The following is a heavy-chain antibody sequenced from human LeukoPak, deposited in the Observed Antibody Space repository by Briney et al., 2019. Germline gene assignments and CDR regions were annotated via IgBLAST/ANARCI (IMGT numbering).Heavy chain of an antibody. Sequence: PGGSLRLSCAASGFSFSSYGMSWVRQAPGKGLEWVSAISSTGGTTYYADSVKGRFTISRDNSKNTLYLQMNSLKTEDTAVYYCTTDNYYGSGSYLSAFDIWGQGTMVTVSS. CDR2: ISSTGGTT. D-gene: IGHD3-10*01. CDR1: GFSFSSYG. V-gene: IGHV3-23*01. CDR3: TTDNYYGSGSYLSAFDI. J-gene: IGHJ3*02.